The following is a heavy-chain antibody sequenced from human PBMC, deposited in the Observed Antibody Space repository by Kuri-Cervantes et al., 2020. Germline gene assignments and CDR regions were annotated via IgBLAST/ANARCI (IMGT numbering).Heavy chain of an antibody. CDR2: LSGSGGST. Sequence: GESLKISCAASGFTFSSYGMHWVRQAPGKGLEWVSALSGSGGSTYYADSVKGRFTISRDNSKNTLYLQMNGLRVEDTAVYYCAKDPLHYDFWSGYYAGGFDYWGQGTLVTVSS. V-gene: IGHV3-23*01. D-gene: IGHD3-3*01. CDR3: AKDPLHYDFWSGYYAGGFDY. CDR1: GFTFSSYG. J-gene: IGHJ4*02.